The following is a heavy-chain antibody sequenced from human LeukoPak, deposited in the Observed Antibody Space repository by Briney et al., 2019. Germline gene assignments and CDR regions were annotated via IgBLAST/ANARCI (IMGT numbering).Heavy chain of an antibody. CDR2: INHSGST. CDR3: ACISRDGSLDV. CDR1: GGSFSGYY. D-gene: IGHD5-24*01. V-gene: IGHV4-34*01. Sequence: SETPSLTCAVYGGSFSGYYWSWIRQPPGKGLEWIGEINHSGSTNYNPSLKSRVTISVDTSKNQFSLKLSSVTAADTAVYYCACISRDGSLDVWGQGTTVTVSS. J-gene: IGHJ6*02.